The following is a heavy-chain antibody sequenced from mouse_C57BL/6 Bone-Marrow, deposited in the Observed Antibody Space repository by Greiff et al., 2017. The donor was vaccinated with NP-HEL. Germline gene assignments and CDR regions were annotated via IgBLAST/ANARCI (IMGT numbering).Heavy chain of an antibody. J-gene: IGHJ2*01. Sequence: EVMLVESGPGLAKPSQTLSLTCSVTGYSITSDYWNWIRKFPGNKLEYMGYISYSGSTYYNPSLKSRISITRDTSKDQYYLQLNSVTTEDTATYYCARSSYYSNYGFDYWGQGTTLTVSS. CDR3: ARSSYYSNYGFDY. D-gene: IGHD2-5*01. CDR2: ISYSGST. V-gene: IGHV3-8*01. CDR1: GYSITSDY.